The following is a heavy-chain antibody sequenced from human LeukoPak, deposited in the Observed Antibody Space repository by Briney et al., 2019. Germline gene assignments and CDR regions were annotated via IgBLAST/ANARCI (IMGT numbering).Heavy chain of an antibody. Sequence: PGGSLRLSCAASGFTFSTYRMTWVRQAPGKGLEWVANIKQDGSEKHYVDSVKGRFTISRDNAKNSLYLQMSSLRAEDTAVYYCARDRSIYGYGYGVTDYWGQGTLVTVSS. V-gene: IGHV3-7*01. CDR2: IKQDGSEK. J-gene: IGHJ4*02. D-gene: IGHD5-18*01. CDR3: ARDRSIYGYGYGVTDY. CDR1: GFTFSTYR.